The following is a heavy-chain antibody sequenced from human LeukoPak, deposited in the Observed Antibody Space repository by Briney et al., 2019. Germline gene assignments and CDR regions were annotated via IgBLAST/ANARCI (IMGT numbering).Heavy chain of an antibody. J-gene: IGHJ3*02. CDR2: ISYDGSNK. D-gene: IGHD2-2*01. V-gene: IGHV3-30-3*01. CDR3: ARERGGNYCSSTSCSPGDAFDI. CDR1: GSTFSSYA. Sequence: GGSLRLSCAASGSTFSSYAMHWVRQAPGKGLEWVAVISYDGSNKYYADSVKGRFTISRDNSKNTLYLQMNSLRAEDTAVYYCARERGGNYCSSTSCSPGDAFDIWGQGTMVTVSS.